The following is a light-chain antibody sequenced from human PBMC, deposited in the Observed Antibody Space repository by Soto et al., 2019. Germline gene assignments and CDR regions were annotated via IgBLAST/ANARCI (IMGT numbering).Light chain of an antibody. V-gene: IGKV1-39*01. Sequence: DIQMTQSPSSLSASVGDRVTITCRASRSISSYLNWYQQKPGKAPKLLLYAASSLQSGVPARFSGSGSGTDFTLTISSLQPEDFATYYCQRSYSTPPTFGQGTKLEIK. CDR3: QRSYSTPPT. CDR2: AAS. CDR1: RSISSY. J-gene: IGKJ1*01.